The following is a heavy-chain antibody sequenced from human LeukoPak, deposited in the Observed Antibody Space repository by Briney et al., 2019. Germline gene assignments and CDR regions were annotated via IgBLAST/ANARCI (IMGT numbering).Heavy chain of an antibody. Sequence: PGGSLRLSCAASGFTFSSYAMNWVRQAPGKGLEWFSSISSSGTYIYYADSAEGRFTISRDNAKNSLYLQMNSLGAEDTAVYYCARAGSVGNLLTGYSLYFYYYYMDVWGKGTTVTVSS. CDR3: ARAGSVGNLLTGYSLYFYYYYMDV. CDR1: GFTFSSYA. J-gene: IGHJ6*03. CDR2: ISSSGTYI. V-gene: IGHV3-21*01. D-gene: IGHD3-9*01.